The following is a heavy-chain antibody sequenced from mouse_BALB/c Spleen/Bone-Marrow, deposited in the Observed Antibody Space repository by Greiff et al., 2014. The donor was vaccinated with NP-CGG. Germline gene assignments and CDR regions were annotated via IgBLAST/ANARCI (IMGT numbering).Heavy chain of an antibody. CDR3: TTLARNNFDY. Sequence: VQLKESGTVLARPGAAVKMSCKASGYTFSNYWMHWIKQRPGQGLEWIGTFHPGNSDTTYNHKFKGKAKLTAVTSTSTAYMELSSLTNEDSAVYYCTTLARNNFDYWGQGTTLTVSS. V-gene: IGHV1-5*01. J-gene: IGHJ2*01. CDR1: GYTFSNYW. CDR2: FHPGNSDT. D-gene: IGHD3-1*01.